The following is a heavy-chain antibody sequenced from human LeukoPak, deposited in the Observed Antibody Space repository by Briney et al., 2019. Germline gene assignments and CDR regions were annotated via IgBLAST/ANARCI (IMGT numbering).Heavy chain of an antibody. D-gene: IGHD3-3*01. CDR3: AREAGSYYDFWSGYYGSHDAFDI. J-gene: IGHJ3*02. CDR2: IIPIFGTA. CDR1: GGTFSSYA. V-gene: IGHV1-69*13. Sequence: SVKVSCKASGGTFSSYAISWVRQAPGQGLEWMGGIIPIFGTANYAQKFQGRVTITADESTSTAYMELSSLRSEDTAVYYCAREAGSYYDFWSGYYGSHDAFDIWGQGTMVTVSS.